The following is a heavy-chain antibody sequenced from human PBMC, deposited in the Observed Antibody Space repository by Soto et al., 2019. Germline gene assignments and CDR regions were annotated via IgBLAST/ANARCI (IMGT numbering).Heavy chain of an antibody. CDR1: GGTFSSYA. CDR2: IIPIFGTA. V-gene: IGHV1-69*13. CDR3: ARDRDGGYSSSSGPFDY. J-gene: IGHJ4*02. D-gene: IGHD6-6*01. Sequence: GASVKVSCKASGGTFSSYAISWVRQAPGQGLEWMGGIIPIFGTANYAQKFQGRVTITADESTSTAYMELSSLRSEDTAVYYCARDRDGGYSSSSGPFDYWGQGTLVTAPQ.